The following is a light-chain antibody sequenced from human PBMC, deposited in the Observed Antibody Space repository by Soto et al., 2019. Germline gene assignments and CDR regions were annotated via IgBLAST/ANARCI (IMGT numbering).Light chain of an antibody. J-gene: IGLJ2*01. Sequence: QPVLTQSPSASASLGASVKLTCTLSSGHSNYVIAWHQQQPEKGPRYLMKLNSDGSHSKGDGIPDRFSGSSSGAERYLTISSLQSEDEADYYCQTSDTGIRVFGGGTKVTVL. CDR1: SGHSNYV. CDR3: QTSDTGIRV. CDR2: LNSDGSH. V-gene: IGLV4-69*01.